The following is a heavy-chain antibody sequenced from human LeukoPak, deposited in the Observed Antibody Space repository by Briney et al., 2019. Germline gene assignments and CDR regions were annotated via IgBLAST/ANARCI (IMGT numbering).Heavy chain of an antibody. J-gene: IGHJ4*02. CDR3: ARFGSGCDY. CDR2: IYPGDSDT. CDR1: GFTFTSYW. V-gene: IGHV5-51*01. Sequence: GGSLRLSCAASGFTFTSYWIGWVRQMPGKGLEWMGIIYPGDSDTRYSPSFQGQVTISADKSISTAYLQWSSLKASDTAMYYCARFGSGCDYWGQGTLVTVSS. D-gene: IGHD6-19*01.